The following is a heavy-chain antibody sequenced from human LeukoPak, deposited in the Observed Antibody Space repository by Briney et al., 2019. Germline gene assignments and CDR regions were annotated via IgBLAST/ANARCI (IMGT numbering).Heavy chain of an antibody. CDR2: IYTSGST. D-gene: IGHD5-18*01. J-gene: IGHJ4*02. V-gene: IGHV4-4*07. CDR1: GGSISSYY. CDR3: ARESGIQLNRSHFDC. Sequence: SETLSLTCTVSGGSISSYYWSWIQQPAGKGLELIGRIYTSGSTNYNPSLKSPVTISVDTSKNQCSLKLSSVAAADTAVYYCARESGIQLNRSHFDCWGQGTLVTVSS.